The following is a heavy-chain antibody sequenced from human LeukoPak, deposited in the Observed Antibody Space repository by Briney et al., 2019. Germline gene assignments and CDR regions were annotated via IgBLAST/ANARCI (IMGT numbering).Heavy chain of an antibody. J-gene: IGHJ4*02. CDR3: ARLGEVGATTDY. CDR1: GGSISSYY. Sequence: PSETMSLTCTVYGGSISSYYWSWIRQPPGKGLEWIGYIYYSGSTNYNPSLKSRVTISVDTSKNQFSLKLSSVTAADTAVYYCARLGEVGATTDYWGQGTLVTVSS. CDR2: IYYSGST. D-gene: IGHD1-26*01. V-gene: IGHV4-59*08.